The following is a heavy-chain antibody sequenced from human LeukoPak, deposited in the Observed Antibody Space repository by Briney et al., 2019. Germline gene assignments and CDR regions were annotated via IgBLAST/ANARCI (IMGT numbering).Heavy chain of an antibody. D-gene: IGHD3-3*01. V-gene: IGHV4-59*01. CDR3: AREALGSGYLDC. Sequence: SETLSLTCTVSGGFMSSYYWTWIRLPPGKGLEWIGSIHYTGSTSYNPSLKSRVTISVDTSKNQFSATLTWVTAADTAVYFCAREALGSGYLDCWGQGTLVTVSS. CDR1: GGFMSSYY. CDR2: IHYTGST. J-gene: IGHJ4*02.